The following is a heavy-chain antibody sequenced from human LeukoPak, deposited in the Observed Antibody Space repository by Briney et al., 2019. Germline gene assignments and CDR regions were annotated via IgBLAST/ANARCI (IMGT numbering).Heavy chain of an antibody. CDR3: AREFYDSSGYPYYYYGMDV. J-gene: IGHJ6*02. V-gene: IGHV3-21*01. CDR2: ISSSSSYI. CDR1: GFTFSSYS. D-gene: IGHD3-22*01. Sequence: GGSLRLSCAASGFTFSSYSMNWVRQAPGKGLEWVSSISSSSSYIYYADSVKGRFTISRDNAKNSLYLQMNSLRAEDTAVYYCAREFYDSSGYPYYYYGMDVCGQGTTVTVSS.